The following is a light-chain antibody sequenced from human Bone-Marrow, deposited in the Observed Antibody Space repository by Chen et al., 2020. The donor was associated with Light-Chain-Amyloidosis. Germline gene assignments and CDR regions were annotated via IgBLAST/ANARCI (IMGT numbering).Light chain of an antibody. Sequence: NFMLTQPHSVSESPGKTVTISCTGNSGNIASNYVQWYQQRPGSAPTIVIYEDKQRPSGVPDRFSGSIGSSSNSASLTISGLKTEEEADYYCQSYDSSNPSWVFGGGTKLTV. CDR2: EDK. J-gene: IGLJ3*02. CDR1: SGNIASNY. V-gene: IGLV6-57*02. CDR3: QSYDSSNPSWV.